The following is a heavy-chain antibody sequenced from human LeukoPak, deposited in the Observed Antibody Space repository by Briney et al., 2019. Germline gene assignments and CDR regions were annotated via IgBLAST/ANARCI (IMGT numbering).Heavy chain of an antibody. V-gene: IGHV1-18*01. D-gene: IGHD6-19*01. Sequence: ASVKVSCKASGYTFTSYGISWVRQAPGQGLEWMGWISAYNGNTNYAQKLQGRVTMTTDTSTSTAYMELRSLRSDDTAVYYCARVKGLAVAGRFYYGMDVWGQGTTVTVSS. J-gene: IGHJ6*02. CDR2: ISAYNGNT. CDR3: ARVKGLAVAGRFYYGMDV. CDR1: GYTFTSYG.